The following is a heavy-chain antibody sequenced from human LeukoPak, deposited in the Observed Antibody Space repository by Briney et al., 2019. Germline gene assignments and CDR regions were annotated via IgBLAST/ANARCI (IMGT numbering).Heavy chain of an antibody. V-gene: IGHV1-18*04. CDR1: GYTFTNYG. D-gene: IGHD7-27*01. CDR3: ARNSPRDVAGRQFLPGVLSLLSQCVICFDP. Sequence: APVKVSCKASGYTFTNYGISWVRQAPGQGLEWMGWINTYNGNTNYAQKLQARVTMTTDTSTSTAYMELRSLRSDDTAVYYCARNSPRDVAGRQFLPGVLSLLSQCVICFDPWGQGTLVSVSS. J-gene: IGHJ5*02. CDR2: INTYNGNT.